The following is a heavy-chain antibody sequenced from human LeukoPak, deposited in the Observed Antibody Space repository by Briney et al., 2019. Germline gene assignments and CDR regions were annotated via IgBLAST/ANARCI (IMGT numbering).Heavy chain of an antibody. CDR3: AKDQGTGSVNYSWGYFDC. CDR2: ISDSGGSA. Sequence: GGSLRLSCAASGFTFSSYAMSWVRQAPGKGLEWASGISDSGGSAVYIDSVKGRFTISRDNSKNTLYLQMSSLRAEDTAAYYCAKDQGTGSVNYSWGYFDCWGQGTLVTVSS. CDR1: GFTFSSYA. V-gene: IGHV3-23*01. D-gene: IGHD3-10*01. J-gene: IGHJ4*02.